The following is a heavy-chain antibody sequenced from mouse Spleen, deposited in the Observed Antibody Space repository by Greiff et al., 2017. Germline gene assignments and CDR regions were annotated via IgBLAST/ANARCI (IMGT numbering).Heavy chain of an antibody. CDR3: ARRGVVASFDY. CDR2: ISSGGGNT. V-gene: IGHV5-9*04. CDR1: GFTFSSYA. Sequence: EVKVVESGGGLVKLGGSLKLSCAASGFTFSSYAMSWVRQTPEKRLEWVATISSGGGNTYYPDSVKGRFTISRDNAKNTLYLQMSSLKSEDTAMYYCARRGVVASFDYWGQGTTLTVSS. D-gene: IGHD1-1*01. J-gene: IGHJ2*01.